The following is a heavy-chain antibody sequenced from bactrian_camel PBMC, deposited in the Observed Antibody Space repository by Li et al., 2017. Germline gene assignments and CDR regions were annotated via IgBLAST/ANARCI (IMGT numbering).Heavy chain of an antibody. D-gene: IGHD3*01. CDR2: VDRDGRI. CDR1: GYTYSTSC. V-gene: IGHV3S26*01. Sequence: HVQLVESGGGAVQAGGSLRLSCKVSGYTYSTSCMGWFRQAPEKRREGVATVDRDGRISVANSVKGRFTISKDNVKNTLYLQMNSLKTEDTAMYYCAADPYMTCIPPNVPRFDFLGQGTQVTVS. J-gene: IGHJ4*01.